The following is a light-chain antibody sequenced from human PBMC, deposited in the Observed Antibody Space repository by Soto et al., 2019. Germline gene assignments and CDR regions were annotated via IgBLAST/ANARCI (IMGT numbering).Light chain of an antibody. CDR3: HQLNGYQLA. CDR2: SAS. J-gene: IGKJ4*01. CDR1: QGMSTY. V-gene: IGKV1-9*01. Sequence: DIPLTQSPSFLSASVGDTVTITCRASQGMSTYLAWYQQKPGKVPKLLIRSASTLQSEVPPRFSGGGSGTEFTLTISTLQPDDSGIYYCHQLNGYQLAFGGGTNVEIK.